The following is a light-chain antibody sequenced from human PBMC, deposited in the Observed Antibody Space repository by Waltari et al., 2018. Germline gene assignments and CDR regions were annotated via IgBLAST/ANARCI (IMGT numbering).Light chain of an antibody. J-gene: IGLJ3*02. V-gene: IGLV4-69*01. CDR2: VNSDGSH. Sequence: QLLLTQSPSASASLGASVKLTCTVSIGHSNYAIAWHQQHPQKGPRYLMKVNSDGSHIKGDGVPDRFSGSSSGAERYLIISSLQAEDEADYYCQTGGFGIWVFGGGTTLTVL. CDR1: IGHSNYA. CDR3: QTGGFGIWV.